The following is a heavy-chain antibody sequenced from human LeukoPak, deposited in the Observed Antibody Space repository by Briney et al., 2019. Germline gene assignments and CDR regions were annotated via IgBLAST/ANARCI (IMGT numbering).Heavy chain of an antibody. CDR1: GFTFSSHD. D-gene: IGHD4-17*01. CDR2: ISYDGGKK. CDR3: AKDRSKGYYGDEFDF. J-gene: IGHJ4*02. Sequence: GGSLRLSCAASGFTFSSHDMHWVRQAPGKGLEWVAIISYDGGKKDYADSVKGRFTISRDNSKNTLYMQMNSLRGEDTAVYYCAKDRSKGYYGDEFDFWGQGTLVTVSS. V-gene: IGHV3-30*18.